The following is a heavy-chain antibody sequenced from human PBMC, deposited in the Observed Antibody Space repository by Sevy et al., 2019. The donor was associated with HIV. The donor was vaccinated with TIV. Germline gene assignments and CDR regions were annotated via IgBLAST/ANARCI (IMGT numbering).Heavy chain of an antibody. D-gene: IGHD2-2*01. CDR3: ARDGIVIVPAAVAVTGYFDY. CDR1: GFSFSNYG. V-gene: IGHV3-33*01. Sequence: GGSLRLSCAASGFSFSNYGMHWDRQAPGKGLEWVAVIWYDGSNKYYACSVKGRFTISRDNSKKTLYLQMHSLRAEDTAVYYCARDGIVIVPAAVAVTGYFDYWGQGTLVTVSS. CDR2: IWYDGSNK. J-gene: IGHJ4*02.